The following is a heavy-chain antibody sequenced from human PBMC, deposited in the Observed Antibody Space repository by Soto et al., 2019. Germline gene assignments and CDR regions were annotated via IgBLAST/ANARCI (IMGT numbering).Heavy chain of an antibody. CDR2: INASSGST. CDR3: ARDLIYDCSFDY. Sequence: GASVKVSCKASGYTFTSYGMSWVRQAPGQGLEWMGIINASSGSTSYAQKLQGRVTMTRDTSTSTVYMELSSLRSEDTAVYYCARDLIYDCSFDYWGQGTLVTVSS. J-gene: IGHJ4*02. V-gene: IGHV1-46*03. CDR1: GYTFTSYG. D-gene: IGHD5-12*01.